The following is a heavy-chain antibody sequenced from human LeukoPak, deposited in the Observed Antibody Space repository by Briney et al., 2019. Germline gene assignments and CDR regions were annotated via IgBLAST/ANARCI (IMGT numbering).Heavy chain of an antibody. D-gene: IGHD1-26*01. CDR1: GGSISSSSYY. CDR2: IYYSGST. Sequence: SETLSLTCTVSGGSISSSSYYWGWIPQPQGTGLEWIGSIYYSGSTYYNPSLKSRVTISVDTSKNQFSLKLSSVTAADTAVYYCARLGGSYYNGYYYYYMDVWGKGTTVTVSS. V-gene: IGHV4-39*01. CDR3: ARLGGSYYNGYYYYYMDV. J-gene: IGHJ6*03.